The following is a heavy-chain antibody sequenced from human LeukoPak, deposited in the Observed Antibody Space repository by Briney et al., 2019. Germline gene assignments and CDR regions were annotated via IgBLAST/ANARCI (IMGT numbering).Heavy chain of an antibody. J-gene: IGHJ4*02. CDR3: ARVAGIAAAGIEGIDY. V-gene: IGHV1-69*04. D-gene: IGHD6-13*01. CDR1: GGTFSSYA. CDR2: IIPILGIA. Sequence: GASVNVSCKASGGTFSSYAISWVRKAPGQGLEWMGRIIPILGIASYAQKFQGRVTITADKSTSTAYMELSSLRSDDTAVYYCARVAGIAAAGIEGIDYWGQGTLVTVSS.